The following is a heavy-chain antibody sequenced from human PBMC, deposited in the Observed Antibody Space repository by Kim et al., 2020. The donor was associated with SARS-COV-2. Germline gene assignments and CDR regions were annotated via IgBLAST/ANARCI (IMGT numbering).Heavy chain of an antibody. CDR2: IYYSGST. CDR3: ATSGDILTGYWDY. V-gene: IGHV4-39*07. J-gene: IGHJ4*02. D-gene: IGHD3-9*01. CDR1: GGSISSSSYY. Sequence: SETLSLTCTVSGGSISSSSYYWGWIRQPPGKGLEWIGSIYYSGSTYYNPSLKSRVTISVDTSKNQFSLKLSSVTAADTAVYYCATSGDILTGYWDYWGQGTLVTVSS.